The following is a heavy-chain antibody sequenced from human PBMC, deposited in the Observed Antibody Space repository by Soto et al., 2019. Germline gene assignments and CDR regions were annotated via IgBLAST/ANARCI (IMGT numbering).Heavy chain of an antibody. CDR1: GFTFSDHY. V-gene: IGHV3-72*01. CDR3: VRVHLGAPTRYFDY. Sequence: EVQLVESGGGLVQPGGSLRLSCAASGFTFSDHYMDWVRQAPGKGLEWVGRVRNKANSYSTQYAASVKGRFTVSRDDSENSVFLQMNSLKSDDTAVYYSVRVHLGAPTRYFDYWGQGTLVTVSS. CDR2: VRNKANSYST. J-gene: IGHJ4*02.